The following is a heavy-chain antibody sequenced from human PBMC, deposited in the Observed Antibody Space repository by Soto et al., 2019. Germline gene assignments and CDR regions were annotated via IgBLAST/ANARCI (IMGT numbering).Heavy chain of an antibody. CDR3: ARGNFEVVVSSSRWFDP. CDR1: GFTFSRFS. D-gene: IGHD2-21*01. V-gene: IGHV3-48*02. Sequence: GGSLRLSCVASGFTFSRFSMNWVRQAPGKGLEWLSYISTTGSTIFYADSVKGRFTISRDNANNSLSLQMNSLRDEDTAVYYCARGNFEVVVSSSRWFDPWGQGTLVTV. CDR2: ISTTGSTI. J-gene: IGHJ5*02.